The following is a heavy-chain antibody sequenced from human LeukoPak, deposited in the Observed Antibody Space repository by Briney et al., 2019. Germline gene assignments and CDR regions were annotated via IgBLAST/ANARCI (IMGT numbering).Heavy chain of an antibody. Sequence: ASVKVSCKASGYTFTDYAMNWVRQAPGQGLEWMGWINTDTGNPTYAQGFTGRSVFSLDTSVSTAYLQISSLKAEDTAVYYCARDAGRHYYDRSAVDAFDIWGQGTMVTVSS. V-gene: IGHV7-4-1*02. D-gene: IGHD3-22*01. CDR2: INTDTGNP. CDR3: ARDAGRHYYDRSAVDAFDI. CDR1: GYTFTDYA. J-gene: IGHJ3*02.